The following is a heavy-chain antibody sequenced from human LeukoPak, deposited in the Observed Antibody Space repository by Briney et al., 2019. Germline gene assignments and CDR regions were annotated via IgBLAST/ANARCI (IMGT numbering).Heavy chain of an antibody. CDR3: ARELLMVYAVYYGMDV. CDR1: GYTFTSYG. D-gene: IGHD2-8*01. J-gene: IGHJ6*02. CDR2: ISAYNGNT. Sequence: GASVKVSCKASGYTFTSYGISWVRQAPGQGLEWMGWISAYNGNTNYAQKLQGRVTMTTDTSTSTAYMELSRLRSDDTAVYYCARELLMVYAVYYGMDVWGQGTTVTVSS. V-gene: IGHV1-18*01.